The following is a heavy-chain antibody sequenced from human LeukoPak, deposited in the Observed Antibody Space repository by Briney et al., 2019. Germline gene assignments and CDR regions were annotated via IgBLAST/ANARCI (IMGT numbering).Heavy chain of an antibody. D-gene: IGHD2-2*01. Sequence: GGSLRLSCAAAGLTFSTNSMNWVRQAPGKGLEWVSSISSSSSYIYYADSVKGRFTISRDNAKNSLYLQMNSLRAEDTAVYYCARGIYCSSTSCLPDYWGQGTLVTVSS. V-gene: IGHV3-21*01. CDR2: ISSSSSYI. CDR3: ARGIYCSSTSCLPDY. CDR1: GLTFSTNS. J-gene: IGHJ4*02.